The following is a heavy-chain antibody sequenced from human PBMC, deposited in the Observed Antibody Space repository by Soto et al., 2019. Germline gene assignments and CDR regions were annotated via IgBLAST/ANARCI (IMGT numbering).Heavy chain of an antibody. CDR3: ARDRPGADCSGGSCFHYYYYGLDV. D-gene: IGHD2-15*01. CDR2: ISAYNGNT. CDR1: GYTFTGYY. J-gene: IGHJ6*02. Sequence: ASVKVSCKASGYTFTGYYMHWVRQAPGQGLEWMGWISAYNGNTNYAQKLQGRVTMTTDTSTSTAYMELRSLRSDDTAVYYCARDRPGADCSGGSCFHYYYYGLDVWGQGTTVTVSS. V-gene: IGHV1-18*04.